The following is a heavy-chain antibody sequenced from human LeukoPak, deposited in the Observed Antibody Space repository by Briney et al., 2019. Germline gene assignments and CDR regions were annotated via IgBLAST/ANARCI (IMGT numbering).Heavy chain of an antibody. CDR3: ITDPSYETNN. Sequence: PGGSLRLSCSVSGLTFNVAWMSWVRQAPGKGLEWIGRKSKTDGVTTDYAAPVRGRFSISRGDSKDTLYLQMNSLKTEDTAVYYCITDPSYETNNWGQGTLVTVSS. D-gene: IGHD3-16*01. CDR2: KSKTDGVTT. V-gene: IGHV3-15*01. J-gene: IGHJ4*02. CDR1: GLTFNVAW.